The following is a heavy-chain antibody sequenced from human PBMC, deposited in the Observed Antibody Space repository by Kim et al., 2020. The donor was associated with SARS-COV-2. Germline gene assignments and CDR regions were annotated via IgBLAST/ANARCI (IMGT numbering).Heavy chain of an antibody. CDR2: IYYSGST. V-gene: IGHV4-39*01. J-gene: IGHJ4*02. D-gene: IGHD6-6*01. Sequence: SETLSLTCTVSGGSISSSSYYWGWIRQPPGKGLEWIGSIYYSGSTYYNPSLKSRVTISVDTSKNQFSLKLSSVTAADTAVYYCARHDYYSSSYYFDYWGQGTLVTVSS. CDR1: GGSISSSSYY. CDR3: ARHDYYSSSYYFDY.